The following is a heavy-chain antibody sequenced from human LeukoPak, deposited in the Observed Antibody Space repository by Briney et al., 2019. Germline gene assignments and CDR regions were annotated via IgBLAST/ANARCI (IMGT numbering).Heavy chain of an antibody. CDR3: ARLFYCSSTSCYDY. CDR2: INPNSGGT. CDR1: GYTFIDYY. V-gene: IGHV1-2*02. Sequence: GASVKVSCKASGYTFIDYYMHWVRQAPGQGLEWMGWINPNSGGTNYAQKFQGRVTMTRDTSISTAYMELSRLRSDDTAVYYCARLFYCSSTSCYDYWGQGNLVTVSS. D-gene: IGHD2-2*01. J-gene: IGHJ4*02.